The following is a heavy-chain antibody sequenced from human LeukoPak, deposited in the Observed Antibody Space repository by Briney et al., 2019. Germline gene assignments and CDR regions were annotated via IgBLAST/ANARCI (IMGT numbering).Heavy chain of an antibody. D-gene: IGHD5-12*01. J-gene: IGHJ4*02. CDR3: VRGANF. CDR1: GGXIGSGS. V-gene: IGHV4-59*01. CDR2: IYYSGST. Sequence: SETLSLTCTVSGGXIGSGSWSWIRRAPGKRLEWIGNIYYSGSTNYDPSFKSRVTISVDTSKNQFSLRLTSVTAADTAVYHCVRGANFWGQGILVTVSS.